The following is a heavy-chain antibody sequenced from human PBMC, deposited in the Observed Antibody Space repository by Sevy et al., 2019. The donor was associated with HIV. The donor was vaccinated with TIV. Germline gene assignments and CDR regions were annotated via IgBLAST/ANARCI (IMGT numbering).Heavy chain of an antibody. J-gene: IGHJ4*02. V-gene: IGHV1-2*06. CDR3: ARAYYYDSSAYRFDD. CDR1: GYTFNAYF. Sequence: ASVNVSCKASGYTFNAYFMHWVRQAPGQGLEWMGRINPNSGDTTYAQKFQGRVTMSRDTSISTAYMELHRLTSDDTAVYYCARAYYYDSSAYRFDDWGQGTLVTVSS. D-gene: IGHD3-22*01. CDR2: INPNSGDT.